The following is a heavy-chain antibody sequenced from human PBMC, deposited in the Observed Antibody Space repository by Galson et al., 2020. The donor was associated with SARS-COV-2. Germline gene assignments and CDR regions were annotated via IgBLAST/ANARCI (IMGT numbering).Heavy chain of an antibody. V-gene: IGHV4-39*07. D-gene: IGHD3-3*01. CDR1: GGSISSSSYY. Sequence: SETLSLTCTVSGGSISSSSYYWGWIRQPPGKGLEWIGSIYYSGSTYYNPSLKSRVTISVDTSKNQFSLKLRSVTAADTAVYYCARDGHITIFGVVKGFDYWGQGTLVTVSS. CDR2: IYYSGST. J-gene: IGHJ4*02. CDR3: ARDGHITIFGVVKGFDY.